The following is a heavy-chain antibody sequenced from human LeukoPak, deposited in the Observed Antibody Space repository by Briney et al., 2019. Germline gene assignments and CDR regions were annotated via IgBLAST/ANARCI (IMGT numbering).Heavy chain of an antibody. V-gene: IGHV4-59*08. CDR2: IYYSGST. CDR3: ARRDTAMVRAFDI. D-gene: IGHD5-18*01. CDR1: GGSISSYY. J-gene: IGHJ3*02. Sequence: SETLSLTCTVSGGSISSYYWSWIRQPPGKGLEWIGYIYYSGSTNYNPSLKSRVTISVDTSKNQFSLKLSSVTAADTAVYYCARRDTAMVRAFDIWGQGTMVTVSS.